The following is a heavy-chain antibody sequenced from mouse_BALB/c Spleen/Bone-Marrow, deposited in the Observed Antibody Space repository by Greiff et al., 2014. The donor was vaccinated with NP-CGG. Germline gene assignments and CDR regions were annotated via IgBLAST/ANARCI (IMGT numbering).Heavy chain of an antibody. Sequence: EVKLVESGGGLVQPGGSLKLSCVASGFTFSSYGMSWVRQTPDKRLELVATINNNGGSAYYPDSVKGQFTISRDNAKNILYLQMSRLKSEDAAIYYGASVCWWYFDVWGAGTTVTVSS. V-gene: IGHV5-6-3*01. CDR1: GFTFSSYG. CDR2: INNNGGSA. CDR3: ASVCWWYFDV. J-gene: IGHJ1*01.